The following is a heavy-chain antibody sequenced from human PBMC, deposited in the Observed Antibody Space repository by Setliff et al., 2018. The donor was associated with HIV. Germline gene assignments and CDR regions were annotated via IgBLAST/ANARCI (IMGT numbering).Heavy chain of an antibody. CDR1: GFTFDDYA. Sequence: PGGSLRLSCAASGFTFDDYAMHWVRQAPGKGLEWVSGISWNSGSIGYADSVKGRFTISRDNVKKTLYLQMNSLRVEDTAIYYCIRDGRGVTTINYYYGMDVWGQGATVTVSS. CDR3: IRDGRGVTTINYYYGMDV. D-gene: IGHD4-17*01. J-gene: IGHJ6*02. V-gene: IGHV3-9*01. CDR2: ISWNSGSI.